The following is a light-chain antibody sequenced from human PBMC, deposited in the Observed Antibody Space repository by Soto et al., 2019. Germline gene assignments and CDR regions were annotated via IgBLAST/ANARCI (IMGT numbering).Light chain of an antibody. CDR1: SSNTGTNF. J-gene: IGLJ1*01. V-gene: IGLV1-47*01. CDR2: RNT. CDR3: AAWDDSLSEFV. Sequence: QSVLTQPPSASGTPGQRVTISCSGSSSNTGTNFVYWYQQLPGAAPTLLIYRNTQRPSGVPDRFSASKSGTSASLAISGLRSEDDGDYYCAAWDDSLSEFVFGTRTKLTVL.